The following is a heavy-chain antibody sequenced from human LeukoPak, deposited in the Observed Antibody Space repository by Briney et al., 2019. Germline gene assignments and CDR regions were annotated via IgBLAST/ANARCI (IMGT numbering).Heavy chain of an antibody. CDR1: GYTFTSYG. V-gene: IGHV1-18*01. CDR3: ARWAAGGPAANPILYYYYYYYMDV. D-gene: IGHD2-2*01. J-gene: IGHJ6*03. CDR2: ISAYNGNT. Sequence: ASVKVSCKASGYTFTSYGISWVRQAPGQGLEWMGWISAYNGNTNYAQKLQGRVTMTTDTSTSTAYMELSSLRSDDTAVYYCARWAAGGPAANPILYYYYYYYMDVWGKGTTVTVSS.